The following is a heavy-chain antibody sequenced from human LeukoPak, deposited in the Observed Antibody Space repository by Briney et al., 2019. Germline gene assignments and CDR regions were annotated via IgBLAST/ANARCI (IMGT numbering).Heavy chain of an antibody. CDR2: WRYDGSP. J-gene: IGHJ4*02. V-gene: IGHV4-59*08. CDR1: GGSISGRY. Sequence: SETLSLTCAVSGGSISGRYWSWIRQPPGKGLEWIANWRYDGSPNYTPSLESRATISLDTSKNQFSLRLTSVTAADTAVYYCVVTQRWLAFDYWGQGILVTVSS. CDR3: VVTQRWLAFDY. D-gene: IGHD6-19*01.